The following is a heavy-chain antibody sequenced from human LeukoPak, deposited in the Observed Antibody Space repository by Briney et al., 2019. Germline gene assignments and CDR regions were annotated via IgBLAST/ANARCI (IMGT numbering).Heavy chain of an antibody. CDR1: GFTFSSYA. D-gene: IGHD2-15*01. CDR2: ISGSGGST. V-gene: IGHV3-23*01. J-gene: IGHJ6*02. CDR3: AKEDCSGGSCYYYYGMDV. Sequence: GGSLRLSCAASGFTFSSYAMSWVRQAPGKGLEWVSAISGSGGSTYYADSVKGRFTISSDNSKNTLYLQMNSLRAEDTAVYYCAKEDCSGGSCYYYYGMDVWGQGTTVTVSS.